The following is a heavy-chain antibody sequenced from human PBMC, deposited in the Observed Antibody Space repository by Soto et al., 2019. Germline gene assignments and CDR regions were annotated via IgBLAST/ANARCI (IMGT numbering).Heavy chain of an antibody. D-gene: IGHD2-15*01. CDR2: IYYSGST. CDR1: GGSISSHY. CDR3: ARSDIVVVVAARGSRYYYYMDV. V-gene: IGHV4-59*11. Sequence: SETLSLTCTFSGGSISSHYWRWILQPPGKGLEWIGYIYYSGSTNYNPSLKSRVTISVDTSKNQFSLKLSSVTAADTAVYYCARSDIVVVVAARGSRYYYYMDVWGKGNTVTVT. J-gene: IGHJ6*03.